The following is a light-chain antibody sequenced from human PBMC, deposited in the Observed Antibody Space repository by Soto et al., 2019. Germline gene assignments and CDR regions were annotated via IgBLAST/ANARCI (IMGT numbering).Light chain of an antibody. V-gene: IGKV3-11*01. CDR3: HHRSNWPPEDT. J-gene: IGKJ2*01. CDR1: QPINTY. Sequence: EVLLTQSPATLSFTPGESATLSCRASQPINTYLGWYQQKSGQSPRLLIYDASNRAADIPARFSASGFGTDFTLTISSLKPEDFGTYYCHHRSNWPPEDTFGQGTELEI. CDR2: DAS.